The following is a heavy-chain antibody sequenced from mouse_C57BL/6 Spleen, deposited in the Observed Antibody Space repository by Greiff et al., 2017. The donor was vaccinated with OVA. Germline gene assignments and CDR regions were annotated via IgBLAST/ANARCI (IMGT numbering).Heavy chain of an antibody. D-gene: IGHD2-2*01. Sequence: QVQLQQPGAELVKPGASVKLSCKASGYTFTSYWMHWVKQRPGQGLEWIGMIHPNSGSTNYNEKFKSKATLTVDTSSSTAYMQLSSLTSEDSAVYYCARKGVSLYGSDVGWYFDDWGTGTTVTVSS. V-gene: IGHV1-64*01. CDR3: ARKGVSLYGSDVGWYFDD. J-gene: IGHJ1*03. CDR1: GYTFTSYW. CDR2: IHPNSGST.